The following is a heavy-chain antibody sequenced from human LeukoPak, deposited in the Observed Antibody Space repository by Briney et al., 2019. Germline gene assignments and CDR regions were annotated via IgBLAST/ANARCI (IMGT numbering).Heavy chain of an antibody. CDR1: GFTFSNYG. CDR2: ISYDGSNK. Sequence: GGSLRLSCAASGFTFSNYGMHWVRQAPGKGLEWVAVISYDGSNKYYADSVKGRFTISRDNSKNTLYLQMNSLRAEDTAVYYCVRDRQVLLWFGESSDFDYWGQGTLVTVSS. D-gene: IGHD3-10*01. J-gene: IGHJ4*02. V-gene: IGHV3-30*03. CDR3: VRDRQVLLWFGESSDFDY.